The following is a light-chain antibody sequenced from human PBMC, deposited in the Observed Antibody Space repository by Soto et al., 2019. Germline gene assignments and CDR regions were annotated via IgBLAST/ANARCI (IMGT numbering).Light chain of an antibody. CDR1: SSDVGGYNY. J-gene: IGLJ2*01. CDR3: SSYAGSNNVV. V-gene: IGLV2-8*01. Sequence: QSVLTQPASVSGSPGQSITISCTGTSSDVGGYNYVSWYQQHPGKAPKLILYEVSKRPSGVPDRFSGSKSGNTASLTVSGLQAEDEADYYCSSYAGSNNVVFGGGTKLTVL. CDR2: EVS.